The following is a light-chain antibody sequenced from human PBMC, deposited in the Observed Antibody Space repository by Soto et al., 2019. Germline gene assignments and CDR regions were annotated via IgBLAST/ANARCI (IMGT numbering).Light chain of an antibody. CDR3: HRCAKWRPKCS. V-gene: IGKV3-11*01. Sequence: EVVLTQSPATLSLSPGESATITCRASQSVSTFLAWYQQKPGQAPRLLIYDASNRHTGIPARFSVSGSGTDCDLTISSLWPEDYAGYYCHRCAKWRPKCSFGQGTKVQF. CDR1: QSVSTF. J-gene: IGKJ1*01. CDR2: DAS.